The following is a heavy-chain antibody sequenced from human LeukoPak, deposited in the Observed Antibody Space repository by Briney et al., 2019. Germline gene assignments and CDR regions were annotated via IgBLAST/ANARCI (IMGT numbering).Heavy chain of an antibody. CDR2: IYYSGST. CDR1: GGSISTGDYY. CDR3: ARVGTSIAARPPSYYFDY. Sequence: SQTLSLTCTVSGGSISTGDYYWSWIRQPPGKGLEYIGYIYYSGSTYYNPSLKSRITISVDTSKNQFSLKLSSVPAADTAVYYCARVGTSIAARPPSYYFDYWGQGTLVTVSS. V-gene: IGHV4-30-4*01. J-gene: IGHJ4*02. D-gene: IGHD6-6*01.